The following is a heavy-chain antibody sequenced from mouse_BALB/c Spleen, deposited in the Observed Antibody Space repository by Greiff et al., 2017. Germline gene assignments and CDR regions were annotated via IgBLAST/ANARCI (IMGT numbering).Heavy chain of an antibody. V-gene: IGHV5-12-1*01. Sequence: EVPPVGSGGGFVKPGGSLELFRAASGFAFSSLDMSWVRQTPEKRLEWVAYISSGGGSTYYPDTVKGRFTISRDNAKNPLYLQMSSLKSEDTAMYYCARHGGTTVVATRAMDYWGQGTSVTVSS. J-gene: IGHJ4*01. D-gene: IGHD1-1*01. CDR2: ISSGGGST. CDR3: ARHGGTTVVATRAMDY. CDR1: GFAFSSLD.